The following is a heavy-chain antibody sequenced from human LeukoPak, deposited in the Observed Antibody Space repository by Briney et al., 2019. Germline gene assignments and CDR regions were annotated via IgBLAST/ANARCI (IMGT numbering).Heavy chain of an antibody. CDR1: GFTFGDYA. CDR2: IRSKAYGGTT. CDR3: TRAIAYCGGDCYTLSYYFDY. J-gene: IGHJ4*02. D-gene: IGHD2-21*02. V-gene: IGHV3-49*04. Sequence: PGRSLRLSCTASGFTFGDYAMSWVRQAPGKGLEWVGFIRSKAYGGTTEYAASVEGRFTISRDDSKSIAYLQMNSLKTEDTAVYYCTRAIAYCGGDCYTLSYYFDYWGQGTLVTVSS.